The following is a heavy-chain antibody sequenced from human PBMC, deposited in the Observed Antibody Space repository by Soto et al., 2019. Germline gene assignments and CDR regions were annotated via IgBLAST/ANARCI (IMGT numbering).Heavy chain of an antibody. J-gene: IGHJ4*02. CDR2: IGWNGASI. D-gene: IGHD2-2*01. CDR3: AKSRVVPYFDR. CDR1: GFAFDEYV. V-gene: IGHV3-9*01. Sequence: EVQLVQSGGGLVQPGRSLRLSCAATGFAFDEYVMHWVRQAPGKGLEWVGSIGWNGASIDYADSVKGRFTISRDNAKNSLFLQMNSLTTEDTALYFCAKSRVVPYFDRWGQGTLVTVPS.